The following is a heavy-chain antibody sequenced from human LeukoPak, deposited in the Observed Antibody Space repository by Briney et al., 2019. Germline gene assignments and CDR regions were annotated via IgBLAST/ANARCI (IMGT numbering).Heavy chain of an antibody. Sequence: TLSLTCTVSGGSISSGGYYWSWIRQHPGKGLEWIGYIYYSGSTYYNPSLKSRVTISVDTSKNQFSLKLSSVTAADTAVYYCASVKKGLAGWYFDLWGRGTLVTVSS. CDR3: ASVKKGLAGWYFDL. V-gene: IGHV4-31*03. D-gene: IGHD2/OR15-2a*01. J-gene: IGHJ2*01. CDR1: GGSISSGGYY. CDR2: IYYSGST.